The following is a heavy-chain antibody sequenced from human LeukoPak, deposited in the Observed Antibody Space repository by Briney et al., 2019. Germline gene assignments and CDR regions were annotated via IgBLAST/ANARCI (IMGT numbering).Heavy chain of an antibody. V-gene: IGHV3-53*01. D-gene: IGHD4-23*01. CDR2: IYSGGGT. J-gene: IGHJ4*02. CDR3: VRRAGGYSHPYDY. Sequence: GGSLRLSCAFSGFTVSSNYMSWVRQAPGKGLEWVSLIYSGGGTYYADSVRGRFTISRDDSKNTLYLQMNSLRAEDTAVYYCVRRAGGYSHPYDYWGQGTLVTVSS. CDR1: GFTVSSNY.